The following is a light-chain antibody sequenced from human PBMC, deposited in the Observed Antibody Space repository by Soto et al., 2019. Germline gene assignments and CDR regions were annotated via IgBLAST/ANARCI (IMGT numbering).Light chain of an antibody. CDR3: QQSFNTPLT. J-gene: IGKJ1*01. CDR2: GTS. CDR1: HNIGRF. V-gene: IGKV1-39*01. Sequence: DIQMTQSPSTLSASVGDRVTMTCRASHNIGRFLNWYQQKGGNAPKLLIYGTSNLASGVPLRFRGGGSGTDFTLTISTLQPEDFATYYCQQSFNTPLTLGQGTKVDIK.